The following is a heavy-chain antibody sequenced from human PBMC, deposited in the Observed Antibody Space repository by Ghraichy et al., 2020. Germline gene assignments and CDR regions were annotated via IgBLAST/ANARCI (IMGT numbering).Heavy chain of an antibody. D-gene: IGHD2/OR15-2a*01. J-gene: IGHJ4*02. CDR2: ITWDGGSA. V-gene: IGHV3-43*01. CDR1: GFTFSDYA. CDR3: ATESLQYFLS. Sequence: GGSLRLSCAASGFTFSDYAMHWVRQAPGKGLEWVSLITWDGGSAFYADSVKGRFTISRDNSKNSLYLEMNILRTEDTALYYCATESLQYFLSWGQGTLVTVSS.